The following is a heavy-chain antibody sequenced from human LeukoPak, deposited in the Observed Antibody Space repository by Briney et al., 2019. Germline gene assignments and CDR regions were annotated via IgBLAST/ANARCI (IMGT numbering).Heavy chain of an antibody. J-gene: IGHJ6*03. Sequence: SETLSLTCAVYGVSFSGYYWSWIRQPPGKGLEWIGSIYHSGSTYYNPSLKSRVTISVDTSKNQFSLKLSSVPAADTAVYYCARDSMVRGEYYYYYMDVWGKGTTVTISS. CDR3: ARDSMVRGEYYYYYMDV. D-gene: IGHD3-10*01. CDR2: IYHSGST. V-gene: IGHV4-38-2*02. CDR1: GVSFSGYY.